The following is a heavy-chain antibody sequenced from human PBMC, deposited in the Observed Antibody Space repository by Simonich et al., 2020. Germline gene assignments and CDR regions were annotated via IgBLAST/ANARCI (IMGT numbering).Heavy chain of an antibody. CDR1: GYSISSGDY. D-gene: IGHD6-13*01. V-gene: IGHV4-38-2*01. J-gene: IGHJ6*02. Sequence: QVQLQESGPGLVKPSETLSLTCAVSGYSISSGDYWGWIRQPPGKGLEWIGSIYHKGSTYYNPSLKSRVTISVDTSKNQFSLKLSAVTAADTAVYYCARVGYSNYYYYGMDVWGQGTTVTVSS. CDR2: IYHKGST. CDR3: ARVGYSNYYYYGMDV.